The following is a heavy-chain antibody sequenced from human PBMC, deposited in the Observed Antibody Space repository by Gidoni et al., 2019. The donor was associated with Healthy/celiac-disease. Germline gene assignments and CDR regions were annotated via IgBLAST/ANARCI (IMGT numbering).Heavy chain of an antibody. V-gene: IGHV1-18*01. D-gene: IGHD3-3*01. CDR3: ARDQLSSYDFWRGYPPRGACDI. J-gene: IGHJ3*02. CDR1: GYTFTSYG. Sequence: LVQSGAEVQKPGASVTVSCTASGYTFTSYGISWVRQAPGQGLEWMGWISAYNGNTNYAQKLQGRVTMTTDTSTSTADMELRSLRSDDTAVYYCARDQLSSYDFWRGYPPRGACDIWGQGTMVTVSS. CDR2: ISAYNGNT.